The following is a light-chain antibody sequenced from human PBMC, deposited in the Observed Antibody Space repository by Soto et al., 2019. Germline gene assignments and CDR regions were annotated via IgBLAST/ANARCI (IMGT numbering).Light chain of an antibody. J-gene: IGLJ2*01. Sequence: QSVLTQPPSVSGAPGQRVTISCTGSSSNIGAGYDVHWYQQLPGTAPKLLIHGNNNRPSGVPDRFSGSKSGSSASLAITGLQAEDEADYYCQSSDSSLSGSRVVFGGGTKLT. CDR1: SSNIGAGYD. CDR2: GNN. V-gene: IGLV1-40*01. CDR3: QSSDSSLSGSRVV.